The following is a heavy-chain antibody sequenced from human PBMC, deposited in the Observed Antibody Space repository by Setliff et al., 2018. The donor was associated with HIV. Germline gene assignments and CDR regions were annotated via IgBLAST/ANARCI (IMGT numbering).Heavy chain of an antibody. Sequence: GGSLRLSCAGSGFTFGSYAMSWVRQAPGKGLEWVAHIKEDASEKDYVNSVKGRFTISRDNAKKSLYLQMSSLRPDDTAIYYCARGGQQWLPYYYYYMDVWGEGTTVTVSS. CDR3: ARGGQQWLPYYYYYMDV. D-gene: IGHD6-19*01. J-gene: IGHJ6*03. CDR2: IKEDASEK. CDR1: GFTFGSYA. V-gene: IGHV3-7*03.